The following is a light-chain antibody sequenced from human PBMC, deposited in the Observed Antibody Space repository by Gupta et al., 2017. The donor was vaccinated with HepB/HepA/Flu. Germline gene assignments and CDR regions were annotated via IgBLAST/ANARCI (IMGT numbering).Light chain of an antibody. V-gene: IGLV2-14*03. J-gene: IGLJ2*01. CDR2: DAS. CDR3: SSYTRNNVL. CDR1: RGAVSGYNC. Sequence: QSALTQPASVSGSPGQSITLSCLGIRGAVSGYNCVSGYQQHPGKAPKIMIYDASYRPLGVSNRFSGSKSGNTASLTISGLQAEDEADYYCSSYTRNNVLFGGGTKLTVL.